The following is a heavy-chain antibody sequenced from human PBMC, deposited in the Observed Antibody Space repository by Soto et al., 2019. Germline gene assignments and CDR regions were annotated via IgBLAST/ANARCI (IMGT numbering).Heavy chain of an antibody. D-gene: IGHD2-15*01. CDR3: AKGQGWSYYYDS. J-gene: IGHJ4*02. V-gene: IGHV3-23*01. Sequence: EVQLLESGGGLVQPGGSLRLSCAASGFTFSSYAMSWVRLAPGKGLEWFSSIGGSGGTYYADSVKGRFTISRDNSKNMLYLHLNSLRAEDTGMYYCAKGQGWSYYYDSWGQGTLVTVSS. CDR1: GFTFSSYA. CDR2: IGGSGGT.